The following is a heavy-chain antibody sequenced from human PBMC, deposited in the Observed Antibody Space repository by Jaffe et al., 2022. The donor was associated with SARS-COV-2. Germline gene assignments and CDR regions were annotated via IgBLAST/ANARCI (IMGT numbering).Heavy chain of an antibody. CDR2: ISWNSGKV. Sequence: EVQLVESGGGLVQPGRSLRLSCAASGFSFGDYAMHWVRQAPGKGLEWVSGISWNSGKVAYADSVKGRFTISRDNAKNSLDLQMNSLRVEDTALYYCAKDEEDFGDYVGYFDLWGRGTLVTVS. CDR1: GFSFGDYA. D-gene: IGHD4-17*01. J-gene: IGHJ2*01. V-gene: IGHV3-9*01. CDR3: AKDEEDFGDYVGYFDL.